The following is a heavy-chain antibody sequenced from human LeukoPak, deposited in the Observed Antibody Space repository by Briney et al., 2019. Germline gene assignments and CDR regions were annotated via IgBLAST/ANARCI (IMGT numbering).Heavy chain of an antibody. CDR3: AKDQTFRGSGHYTYFDY. J-gene: IGHJ4*02. CDR1: GFTFCLYA. Sequence: GGSLSLSCAASGFTFCLYAMNWVPHAPEEGVEWVSALCVSVSGYGGSPSYTDSVKGRFTISRDNSKNTLYLHMNSLRAEGRAVYYCAKDQTFRGSGHYTYFDYWGQGALVTVSS. D-gene: IGHD2-15*01. V-gene: IGHV3-23*01. CDR2: LCVSVSGYGGSP.